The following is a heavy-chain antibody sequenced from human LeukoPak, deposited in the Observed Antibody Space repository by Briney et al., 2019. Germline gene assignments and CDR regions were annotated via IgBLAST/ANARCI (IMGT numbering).Heavy chain of an antibody. D-gene: IGHD2-15*01. CDR2: IIPILGIA. CDR3: ARGSSCSGGSCYSYTPSAGWFDP. Sequence: SVKVSCKASGYTFTSYGISWVRQAPGQGLEWMGRIIPILGIANYAQKFQGRVTITADKSTSTAYMELSSLRSEDTAVYYCARGSSCSGGSCYSYTPSAGWFDPWGQGTLVTVSS. V-gene: IGHV1-69*04. CDR1: GYTFTSYG. J-gene: IGHJ5*02.